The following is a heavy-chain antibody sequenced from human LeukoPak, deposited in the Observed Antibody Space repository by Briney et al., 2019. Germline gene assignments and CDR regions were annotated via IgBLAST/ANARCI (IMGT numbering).Heavy chain of an antibody. CDR2: IYTSGST. V-gene: IGHV4-4*07. D-gene: IGHD6-13*01. CDR1: GGSISSYY. J-gene: IGHJ4*02. Sequence: PSETLSLTCTVSGGSISSYYWSWIRQPAGKGLEWIGRIYTSGSTNYNPSLKSRVTMSVDTSKNQFSLKLSSVTAADTAVYYCARLALREKTKSTEPYSSSWGVDYWGQGTLVTVSS. CDR3: ARLALREKTKSTEPYSSSWGVDY.